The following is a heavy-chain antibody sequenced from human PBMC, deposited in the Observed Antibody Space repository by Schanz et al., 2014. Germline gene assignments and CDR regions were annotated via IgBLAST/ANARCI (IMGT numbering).Heavy chain of an antibody. D-gene: IGHD3-9*01. CDR2: VNPSVRGT. V-gene: IGHV1-18*01. Sequence: VQLEQSGAEVKKPGASVKVSCKASGYTFTDYGLSWVRQAPGQGLEWMGIVNPSVRGTHFAREFQGRVTMTTDTSTSTAYMELRSLRSDDTAVYYCARVQDDILTGSEYYYGMDVWGQGTTVTVSS. CDR1: GYTFTDYG. J-gene: IGHJ6*02. CDR3: ARVQDDILTGSEYYYGMDV.